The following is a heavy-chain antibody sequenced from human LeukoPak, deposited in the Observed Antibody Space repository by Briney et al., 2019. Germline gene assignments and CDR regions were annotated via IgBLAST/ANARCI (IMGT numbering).Heavy chain of an antibody. CDR3: ARDRGYSSGWYWFDP. V-gene: IGHV4-59*01. CDR2: ICYSGGT. Sequence: PSETLSLTCTVSGGSISSYYWSWIRQHPGNGREWIGYICYSGGTNYNPSLKSQVTISVDTSKNQFSLKLGSVTAADTAVYYCARDRGYSSGWYWFDPWGQGTLVTVSS. CDR1: GGSISSYY. D-gene: IGHD6-19*01. J-gene: IGHJ5*02.